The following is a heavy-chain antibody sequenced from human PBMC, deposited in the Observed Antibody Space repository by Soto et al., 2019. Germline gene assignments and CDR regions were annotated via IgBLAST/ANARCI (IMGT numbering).Heavy chain of an antibody. V-gene: IGHV1-2*02. D-gene: IGHD3-3*01. CDR1: GYTFIGYY. CDR3: APSRLTIFGPLDV. J-gene: IGHJ6*02. Sequence: ASVKVSCKASGYTFIGYYMHWVRQAPGQGLEWMGWINANSGGTNYAQKFKGRVTMTRDTSTSTAYMDLSSLRSDDTAAYYCAPSRLTIFGPLDVWGQGTTVTVSS. CDR2: INANSGGT.